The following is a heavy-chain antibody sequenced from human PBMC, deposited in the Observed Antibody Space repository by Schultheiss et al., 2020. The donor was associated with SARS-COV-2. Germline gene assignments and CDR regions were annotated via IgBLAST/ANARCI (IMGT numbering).Heavy chain of an antibody. CDR1: GFTFNDYA. CDR3: ARYVGLGYNDY. V-gene: IGHV4-34*01. CDR2: ISHNGST. Sequence: GSLRLSCIVSGFTFNDYAMTWVRQAPGKGLEWIGEISHNGSTKYNPSLESRVAISVDTSKNQFSLKLSSVTAADTAVYYCARYVGLGYNDYWGQGTQVTVSS. J-gene: IGHJ4*02. D-gene: IGHD1-1*01.